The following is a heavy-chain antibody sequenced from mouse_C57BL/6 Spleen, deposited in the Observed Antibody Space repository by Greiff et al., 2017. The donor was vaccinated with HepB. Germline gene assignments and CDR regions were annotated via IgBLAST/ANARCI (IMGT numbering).Heavy chain of an antibody. CDR1: GYTFTSYW. Sequence: QVQLQQPGAELVKPGASVKLSCKASGYTFTSYWMQWVKQRPGQGLEWIGEIDPSDSYTNYNQKFKGKATLTVDTSSSTAYMQLSSLTSEDSAVYYCARRYDGFPGYWGQGTTLTVSS. CDR3: ARRYDGFPGY. V-gene: IGHV1-50*01. D-gene: IGHD2-3*01. J-gene: IGHJ2*01. CDR2: IDPSDSYT.